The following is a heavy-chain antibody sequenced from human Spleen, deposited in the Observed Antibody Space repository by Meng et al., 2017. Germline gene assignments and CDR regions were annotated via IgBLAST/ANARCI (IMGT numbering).Heavy chain of an antibody. J-gene: IGHJ4*02. CDR1: GGSFSGSY. D-gene: IGHD6-13*01. CDR3: ARTLLAAAGRGFYFDF. V-gene: IGHV4-34*01. Sequence: SETLSLTCAVYGGSFSGSYWSWIRQPPGKGLEWIGEINHSGSTNYNPSLKSRVTISVDKSKNHLSLELTSVTAADTAVYYCARTLLAAAGRGFYFDFWGQRMVVTVSS. CDR2: INHSGST.